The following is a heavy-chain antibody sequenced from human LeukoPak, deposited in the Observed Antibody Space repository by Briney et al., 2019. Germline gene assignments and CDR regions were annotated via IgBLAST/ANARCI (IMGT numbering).Heavy chain of an antibody. V-gene: IGHV1-8*03. CDR1: GYTFTSYD. Sequence: ASVKVSCKASGYTFTSYDINWVRQATGQGLEWMGWMNPNSGNTGYAQKFQGRVTITRSTSISTAYMELSSLRSEDTAVYYCARGGIPEIRFLEWSHWGQGTLVTVSS. D-gene: IGHD3-3*01. J-gene: IGHJ4*02. CDR2: MNPNSGNT. CDR3: ARGGIPEIRFLEWSH.